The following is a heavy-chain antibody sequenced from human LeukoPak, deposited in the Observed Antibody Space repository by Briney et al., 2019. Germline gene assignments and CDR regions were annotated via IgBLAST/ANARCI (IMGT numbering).Heavy chain of an antibody. CDR1: GFTFDDYA. CDR3: AKDLYSGSWYYFDY. CDR2: ISWNSGSI. V-gene: IGHV3-9*03. J-gene: IGHJ4*02. Sequence: GRSLRLSCAASGFTFDDYAMHWVRHAPGKGLEWVSGISWNSGSIGYADSVKGRFTISRDNAKNSLYLQMNSLRAEDMALYYCAKDLYSGSWYYFDYWGQGTLVTVSS. D-gene: IGHD6-13*01.